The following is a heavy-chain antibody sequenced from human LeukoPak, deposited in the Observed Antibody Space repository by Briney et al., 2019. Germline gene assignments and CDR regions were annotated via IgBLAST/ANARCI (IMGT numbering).Heavy chain of an antibody. CDR2: ISWDGGST. CDR1: GFTFDDFP. J-gene: IGHJ4*02. CDR3: AKGGYSGSWYVVFLDY. D-gene: IGHD6-13*01. V-gene: IGHV3-43*01. Sequence: GGTLRRSCAGSGFTFDDFPMDWVRQAPGLGVEWVFLISWDGGSTYHADSVRGRFTMSRDNSKSSLYLQMNSLRTEDTALYYCAKGGYSGSWYVVFLDYWGQGTLVTVSS.